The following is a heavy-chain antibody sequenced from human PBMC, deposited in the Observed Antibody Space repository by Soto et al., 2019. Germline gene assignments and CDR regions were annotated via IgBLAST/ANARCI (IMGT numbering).Heavy chain of an antibody. J-gene: IGHJ4*02. CDR1: GYTFTGYY. CDR2: INPNSGGT. CDR3: ARDRIAVADSFDY. D-gene: IGHD6-19*01. V-gene: IGHV1-2*04. Sequence: ASVKVSCKASGYTFTGYYMHWVRQAPGQGLEWMGWINPNSGGTNYAQKFQGWVTMTRDTSISTAYMELSRLRSDDTAVYYCARDRIAVADSFDYWGQGTLVTVSS.